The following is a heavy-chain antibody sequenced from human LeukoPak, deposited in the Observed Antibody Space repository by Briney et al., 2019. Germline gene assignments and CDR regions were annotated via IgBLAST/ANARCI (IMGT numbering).Heavy chain of an antibody. CDR2: IYWNDDK. CDR3: AHSRYTDGPYYYYYYMDV. Sequence: SGPTLVKPTQTLTLTCTFSGFSLRTRGGGVGWIRQPPGKALEWLSLIYWNDDKRYSPSLKSRLTITKDTSKNQVVLTMTNMDPVDTATYYCAHSRYTDGPYYYYYYMDVWGKGTTVTVSS. V-gene: IGHV2-5*01. CDR1: GFSLRTRGGG. J-gene: IGHJ6*03. D-gene: IGHD2-2*02.